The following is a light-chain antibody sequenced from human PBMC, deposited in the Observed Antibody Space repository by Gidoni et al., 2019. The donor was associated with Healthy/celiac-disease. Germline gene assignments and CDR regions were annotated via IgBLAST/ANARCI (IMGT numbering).Light chain of an antibody. J-gene: IGKJ2*02. CDR3: QQGESTPMCT. V-gene: IGKV1-39*01. Sequence: SLQSGVPSRFSGSGSGTDFTPTISSLQPEDLATYYCQQGESTPMCTFGQGTKLEIK.